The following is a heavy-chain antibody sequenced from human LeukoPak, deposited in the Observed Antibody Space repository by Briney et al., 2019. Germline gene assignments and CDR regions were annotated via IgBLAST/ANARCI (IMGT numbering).Heavy chain of an antibody. CDR2: INSDGSST. Sequence: GGSLRLSCAASGFTFSSYWMHWVRQAPGKGLVWVSRINSDGSSTSYADSVKGRFTISRDNAENTLYLQMNSLRADDTAVYYCARALAVAGTGGFDPWGQGTLVTVSS. CDR3: ARALAVAGTGGFDP. D-gene: IGHD6-19*01. V-gene: IGHV3-74*01. CDR1: GFTFSSYW. J-gene: IGHJ5*02.